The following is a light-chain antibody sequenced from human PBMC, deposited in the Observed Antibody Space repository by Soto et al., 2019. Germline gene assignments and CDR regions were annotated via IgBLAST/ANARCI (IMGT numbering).Light chain of an antibody. Sequence: ENVLTQSPGTLSLSPGERATLSCRASQSVSNNYLAWYQQKPGQALRLLIYGASSRATGIPDRFSGSGSGTDFTLTISRLEPADFAVYYCQQYGSSPITFGQGTRLEIK. CDR2: GAS. V-gene: IGKV3-20*01. J-gene: IGKJ5*01. CDR3: QQYGSSPIT. CDR1: QSVSNNY.